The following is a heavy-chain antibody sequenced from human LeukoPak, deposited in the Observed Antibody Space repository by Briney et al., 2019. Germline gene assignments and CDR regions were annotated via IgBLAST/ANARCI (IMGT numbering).Heavy chain of an antibody. CDR1: GRPFSNYY. V-gene: IGHV4-34*01. CDR2: INDSGTI. Sequence: PSETLSLTRAVYGRPFSNYYWSWIRHSPGKGLEWIGEINDSGTINYNPYLMSRVTLSVDKSKNQFSLKLSSVSAADTAVYYCARRWNYGRNYYIDVWGKGDTVSVSS. D-gene: IGHD1-7*01. CDR3: ARRWNYGRNYYIDV. J-gene: IGHJ6*03.